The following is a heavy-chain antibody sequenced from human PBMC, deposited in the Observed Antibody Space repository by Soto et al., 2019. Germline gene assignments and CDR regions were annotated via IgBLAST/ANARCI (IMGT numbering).Heavy chain of an antibody. V-gene: IGHV5-51*01. CDR3: ARGYCTSTSCPYNWFDP. J-gene: IGHJ5*02. Sequence: GESLKISCKCSGYSFTTYWIAWVRQMPGKGLEWMGIIYPGDSDTRYSPSFQGQVTISVDKSINTAYLQWSSLKASDTAMYYCARGYCTSTSCPYNWFDPWGQGTLVTVSS. CDR1: GYSFTTYW. D-gene: IGHD2-2*01. CDR2: IYPGDSDT.